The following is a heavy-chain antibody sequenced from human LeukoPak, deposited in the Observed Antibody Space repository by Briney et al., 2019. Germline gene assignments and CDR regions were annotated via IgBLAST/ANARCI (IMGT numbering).Heavy chain of an antibody. J-gene: IGHJ6*02. Sequence: GGSLRLSCAASGFTFDDYAMYWVRQSPGKGLEWVSCISWSSGSTGHADSVRGRFTISRDNAKKSLYLQMNSLRDEDTALYYCAKDQATFGIYDSGMDVWGQGTKVTVSS. V-gene: IGHV3-9*01. CDR3: AKDQATFGIYDSGMDV. CDR1: GFTFDDYA. D-gene: IGHD3-3*01. CDR2: ISWSSGST.